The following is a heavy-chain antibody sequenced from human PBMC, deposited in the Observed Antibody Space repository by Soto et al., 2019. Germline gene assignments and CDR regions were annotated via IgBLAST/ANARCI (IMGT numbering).Heavy chain of an antibody. Sequence: GGSLRLSCAASGFTFSDYYMSWIRQAPGKGLEWVSYISSSSSYTNYADSVKGRFTISRDNAKNSLYLQMNSLRAEDTAVYYCARVSGTFPSSGYYFDYWGQGTLVTVSS. CDR1: GFTFSDYY. V-gene: IGHV3-11*05. J-gene: IGHJ4*02. CDR3: ARVSGTFPSSGYYFDY. CDR2: ISSSSSYT. D-gene: IGHD3-3*01.